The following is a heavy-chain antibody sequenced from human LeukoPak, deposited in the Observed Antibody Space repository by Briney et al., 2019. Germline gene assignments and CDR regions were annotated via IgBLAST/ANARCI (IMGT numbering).Heavy chain of an antibody. Sequence: GGSLRLSCAASGFTLSSYWMSWVRQAPGKGLEWVANIKQDGREKYYVDSVKGRFTISRDNAKNSLYLQMNNLRAEDTAVYYCARVHGGSGSYYDRYYFDYWGQGTLVTVSS. CDR2: IKQDGREK. D-gene: IGHD3-10*01. V-gene: IGHV3-7*03. CDR3: ARVHGGSGSYYDRYYFDY. J-gene: IGHJ4*02. CDR1: GFTLSSYW.